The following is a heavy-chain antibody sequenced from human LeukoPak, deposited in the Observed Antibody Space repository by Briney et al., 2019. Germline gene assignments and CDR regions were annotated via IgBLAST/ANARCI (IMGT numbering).Heavy chain of an antibody. CDR2: INHSGST. Sequence: SETLSLTCAVYGGSFSGYYWSWIRQPPGKGLEWIGEINHSGSTNHNPSLKSRVTISVDTSKNQFSLKLSSVTAADTAVYYCARETIFGVVILDYWGQGTLVTVSS. CDR1: GGSFSGYY. D-gene: IGHD3-3*01. CDR3: ARETIFGVVILDY. J-gene: IGHJ4*02. V-gene: IGHV4-34*01.